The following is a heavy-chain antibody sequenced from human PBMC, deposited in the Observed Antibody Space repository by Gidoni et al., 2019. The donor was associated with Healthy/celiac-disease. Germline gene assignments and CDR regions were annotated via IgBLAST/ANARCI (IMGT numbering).Heavy chain of an antibody. D-gene: IGHD1-26*01. Sequence: QVPLVESVGGLVEPGGSQRLSCAGSGSTFGDYCMSWIRQAPGKGLGWVSDISSSGSTIYYADSVKSRFTISRDNAKNSLYLQMNSLRAEDTVVYYCARDSESLGYFDYWGQGTLVTVSS. J-gene: IGHJ4*02. CDR1: GSTFGDYC. V-gene: IGHV3-11*01. CDR2: ISSSGSTI. CDR3: ARDSESLGYFDY.